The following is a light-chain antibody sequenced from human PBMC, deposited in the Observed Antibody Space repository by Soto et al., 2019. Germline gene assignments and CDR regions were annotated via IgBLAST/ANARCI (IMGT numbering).Light chain of an antibody. CDR2: DAS. Sequence: EIVLTQSPATLSLSPGERATLSCRASQSVSSYLAWYQQKPGQAPRLLIYDASNRATGTPARFSGSGSGTDFTLTISSLEPEDFAVYYCQQRSNWPRLFTFGPGTKVDIK. CDR1: QSVSSY. CDR3: QQRSNWPRLFT. V-gene: IGKV3-11*01. J-gene: IGKJ3*01.